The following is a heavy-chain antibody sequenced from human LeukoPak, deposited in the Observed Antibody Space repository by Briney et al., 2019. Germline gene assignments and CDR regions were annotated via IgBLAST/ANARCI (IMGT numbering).Heavy chain of an antibody. CDR2: ISSSSSYI. CDR1: GFTFSSYS. V-gene: IGHV3-21*04. CDR3: AKEGSQQLVRVSGY. Sequence: GGSLRLSCAASGFTFSSYSMNWVRQAPGKGLEWVSSISSSSSYIYYADSVKGRFTISRDNSKNTLYLQMNSLRAEDTAVYYCAKEGSQQLVRVSGYWGQGTLVTVSS. D-gene: IGHD6-13*01. J-gene: IGHJ4*02.